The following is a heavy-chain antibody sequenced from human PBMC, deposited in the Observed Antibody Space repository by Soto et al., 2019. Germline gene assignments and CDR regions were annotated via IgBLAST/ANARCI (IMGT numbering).Heavy chain of an antibody. J-gene: IGHJ6*02. CDR3: AKGANTHYGMDV. Sequence: GGSLRFSCAASGFTFSSYGMHWVRQAPGKGLEWVALISYDGSNRYYADSVKGRFTISRDNSKNTLYLQMNSLRAEDTAVYYCAKGANTHYGMDVWGQGTTVTVSS. CDR2: ISYDGSNR. D-gene: IGHD1-26*01. V-gene: IGHV3-30*18. CDR1: GFTFSSYG.